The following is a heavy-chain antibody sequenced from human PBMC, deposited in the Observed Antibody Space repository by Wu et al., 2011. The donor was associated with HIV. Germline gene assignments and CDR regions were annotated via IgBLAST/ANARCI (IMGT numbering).Heavy chain of an antibody. CDR3: ARDLGGDEDY. D-gene: IGHD2-21*01. V-gene: IGHV1-69*14. Sequence: QVQRVQSGAEVEKPGSSVKVSCKASGGTFSTYGISWVRQAPGQGLEWMGGIIPILGTVKYAQKFQGRVTITADKSTSTAYMELSSLRSEDTAIYYCARDLGGDEDYWGQGTLVTVSS. CDR2: IIPILGTV. J-gene: IGHJ4*02. CDR1: GGTFSTYG.